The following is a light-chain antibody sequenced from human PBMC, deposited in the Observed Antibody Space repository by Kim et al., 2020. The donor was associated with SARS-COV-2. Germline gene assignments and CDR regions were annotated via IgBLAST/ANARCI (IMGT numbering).Light chain of an antibody. CDR1: SSNIGSNT. CDR2: SYN. V-gene: IGLV1-44*01. Sequence: QSVLTQPPSASGTPGQKVTISCSGSSSNIGSNTVNWYQQLPGTAPKLLIYSYNQRPSGVPDRFSDSKSGTSASLAISGLQSEDEADYYCAAWDDSLNGVVFGGGTQLTVL. CDR3: AAWDDSLNGVV. J-gene: IGLJ2*01.